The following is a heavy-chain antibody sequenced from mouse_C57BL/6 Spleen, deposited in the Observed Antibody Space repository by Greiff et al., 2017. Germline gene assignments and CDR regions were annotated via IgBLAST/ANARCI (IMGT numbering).Heavy chain of an antibody. D-gene: IGHD1-1*01. Sequence: DVQLVESEGGLVQPGSSMKLSCTASGFTFSDYYMAWVRQVPEKGLEWVANINYDGSSTYYLDSLESRFIISRDNATNIPYLQVSSLKSEDTAAYYCARDYGGSYFDYWGQGTTLTVSA. CDR3: ARDYGGSYFDY. J-gene: IGHJ2*01. CDR1: GFTFSDYY. CDR2: INYDGSST. V-gene: IGHV5-16*01.